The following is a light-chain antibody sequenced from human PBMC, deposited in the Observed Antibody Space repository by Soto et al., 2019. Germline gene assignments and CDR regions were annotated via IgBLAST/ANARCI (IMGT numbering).Light chain of an antibody. V-gene: IGKV3-20*01. CDR2: GAS. J-gene: IGKJ4*01. CDR3: QQYGSSPSIT. Sequence: EIVLTQSPGTLSLSPGERATLSCRASQSVFSNYLAWYQQNPGQAPRLLIYGASTRAAGIPDRFSGSGSGADFTLTITRLEPEDFSVYYCQQYGSSPSITFGGGTKVEIK. CDR1: QSVFSNY.